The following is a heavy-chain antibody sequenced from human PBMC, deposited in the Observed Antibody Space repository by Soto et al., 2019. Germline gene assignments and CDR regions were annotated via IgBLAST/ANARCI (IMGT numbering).Heavy chain of an antibody. J-gene: IGHJ4*02. V-gene: IGHV4-31*03. CDR3: ARVRYYDSSGYVDN. CDR1: GGSISSGGYY. Sequence: SETLSLTCTVSGGSISSGGYYWSWIRQHPGEGLEWIGYIYYSGSAYYNPSLRSRVTISVDTSKSEFFLKLDSVTAADTAVYFCARVRYYDSSGYVDNWGQGTLVTVSS. D-gene: IGHD3-22*01. CDR2: IYYSGSA.